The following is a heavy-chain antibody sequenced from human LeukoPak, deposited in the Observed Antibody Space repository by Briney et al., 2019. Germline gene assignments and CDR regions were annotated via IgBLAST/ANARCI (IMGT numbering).Heavy chain of an antibody. CDR3: AKSLYYDILTPDSPFDP. Sequence: GGSLRLSCAASGLTFNSHDMNWVRQPPGKGLEWVSAISGSGGSTYYADSVKGRFTISRDNSKNTLYLQMNSLRAEDTAVYYCAKSLYYDILTPDSPFDPWGQGTLVTVSS. CDR2: ISGSGGST. V-gene: IGHV3-23*01. D-gene: IGHD3-9*01. J-gene: IGHJ5*02. CDR1: GLTFNSHD.